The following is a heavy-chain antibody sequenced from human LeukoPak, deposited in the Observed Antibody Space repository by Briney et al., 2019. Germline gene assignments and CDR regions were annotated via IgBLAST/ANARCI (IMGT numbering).Heavy chain of an antibody. D-gene: IGHD6-25*01. CDR1: GGPISSYY. J-gene: IGHJ5*02. Sequence: SETLSLTCTVSGGPISSYYWSWIRQPPGKGLEWIGYIYYSGSTNYNPSLKSRVTISVDTSKNQFSLKLSSVTAADTAVYYCARDRGSGVFDPWGQGTLVTVSS. CDR2: IYYSGST. V-gene: IGHV4-59*01. CDR3: ARDRGSGVFDP.